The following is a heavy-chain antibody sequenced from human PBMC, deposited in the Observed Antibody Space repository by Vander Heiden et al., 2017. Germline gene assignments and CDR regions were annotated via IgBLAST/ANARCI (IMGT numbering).Heavy chain of an antibody. V-gene: IGHV3-23*01. J-gene: IGHJ4*02. CDR3: AGQNSGSYNY. Sequence: EVQLLDSGGGLVQPGGSLRLSCAAAGFTFGTCAMSWVRQAPGKGLEWVSAISVSGGSTYYADSVKGRFTISRDNSKNTLYLQMNSLRADDTAVYYCAGQNSGSYNYWGQGTLVTVSS. CDR1: GFTFGTCA. CDR2: ISVSGGST. D-gene: IGHD1-26*01.